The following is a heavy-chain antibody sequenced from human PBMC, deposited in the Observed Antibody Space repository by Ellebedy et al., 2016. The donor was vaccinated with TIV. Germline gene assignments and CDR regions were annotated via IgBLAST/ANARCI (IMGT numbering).Heavy chain of an antibody. Sequence: GESLKISXAASGFTFSSYGMHWVRQAPGKGLEWVAVISSDGGTDYYADSVKGRLTISRDNSKNTLFLQMNSLRAEDTALYYCATVLVGARSILSDYWGQGTLVTVSS. CDR3: ATVLVGARSILSDY. V-gene: IGHV3-30*03. D-gene: IGHD2-15*01. CDR2: ISSDGGTD. CDR1: GFTFSSYG. J-gene: IGHJ4*02.